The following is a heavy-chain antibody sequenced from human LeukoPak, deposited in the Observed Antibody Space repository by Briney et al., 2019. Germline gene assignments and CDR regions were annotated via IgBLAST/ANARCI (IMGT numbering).Heavy chain of an antibody. CDR2: ISSSSSYI. J-gene: IGHJ3*02. Sequence: KPGGSLRLSCAASGFTFSSYSMNWVRQAPGKGREWFSSISSSSSYIYYADSVKGRFTISRDNAKNSLYLQMNSLRAEDTAVYYCARNYDSSGYYYDADAFDIWGQGTMVTVSS. CDR1: GFTFSSYS. CDR3: ARNYDSSGYYYDADAFDI. V-gene: IGHV3-21*01. D-gene: IGHD3-22*01.